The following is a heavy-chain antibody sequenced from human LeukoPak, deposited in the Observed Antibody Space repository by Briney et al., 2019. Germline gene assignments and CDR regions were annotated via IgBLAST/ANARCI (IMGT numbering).Heavy chain of an antibody. J-gene: IGHJ3*02. D-gene: IGHD3-10*01. CDR2: IYYSGST. Sequence: SETLSLTCTVSGGSISSGGYYWSWIRQHPGKGLEWIGYIYYSGSTYYNPSLKSRVTISVDTSKNQFSLKLSSVTAADTAVYYCARGSWPGRDYYGSGSYAFDIWGQGTMVTVSS. CDR1: GGSISSGGYY. CDR3: ARGSWPGRDYYGSGSYAFDI. V-gene: IGHV4-31*03.